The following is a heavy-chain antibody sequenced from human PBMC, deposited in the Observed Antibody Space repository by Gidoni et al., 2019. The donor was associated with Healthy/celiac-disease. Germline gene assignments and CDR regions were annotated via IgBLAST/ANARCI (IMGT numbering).Heavy chain of an antibody. CDR1: GFPFSSYS. D-gene: IGHD6-19*01. CDR2: ISSSSSTI. Sequence: EVQLVESGGGLVQPGGSPRLSCAASGFPFSSYSMTWVRQAPGKGLEWVSYISSSSSTIYYADSVKGRFTISRDNAKNSLYLQMNSLRAEDTAVYYCARGSSQWLDTPNLDYWGQGTLVTVSS. V-gene: IGHV3-48*04. CDR3: ARGSSQWLDTPNLDY. J-gene: IGHJ4*02.